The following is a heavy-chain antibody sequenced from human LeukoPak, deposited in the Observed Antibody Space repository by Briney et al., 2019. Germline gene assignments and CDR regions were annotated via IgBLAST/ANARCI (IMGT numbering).Heavy chain of an antibody. J-gene: IGHJ4*02. CDR2: INHSGST. CDR3: ARVGAKRLDY. CDR1: GGSFSGYY. D-gene: IGHD5-12*01. Sequence: SETLSLTCAVYGGSFSGYYWSWIRQPPGKGLEWIGEINHSGSTNYNPSLKSRVTISVDTSKNRFSLKLSSVTAADTAVYYCARVGAKRLDYWGQGTLVTVSS. V-gene: IGHV4-34*01.